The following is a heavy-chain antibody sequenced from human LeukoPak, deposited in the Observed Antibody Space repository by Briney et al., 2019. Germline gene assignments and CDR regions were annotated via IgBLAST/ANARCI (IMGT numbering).Heavy chain of an antibody. Sequence: GGSLRLSCAASGFTFSSYGMHWVRQAPGKGLEWVAVISYDGSNKYYADSVKGRFTISRDNSKNTLYLQMNSLRVEDTAAYYCARYTMVRGFDYWGQGTLVTVS. J-gene: IGHJ4*02. V-gene: IGHV3-30*03. D-gene: IGHD3-10*01. CDR2: ISYDGSNK. CDR1: GFTFSSYG. CDR3: ARYTMVRGFDY.